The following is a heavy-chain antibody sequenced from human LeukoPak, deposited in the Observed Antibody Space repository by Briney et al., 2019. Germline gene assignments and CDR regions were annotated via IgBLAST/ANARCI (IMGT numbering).Heavy chain of an antibody. CDR3: TSAPNLYYYDW. V-gene: IGHV4-61*01. CDR2: IHYSEST. CDR1: GDFINSGNYY. Sequence: PSETLSLTCTVSGDFINSGNYYWGWIRQPPGKALEWTGNIHYSESTNYNPSLKSRVTISVDMSKNQFSLRLSSVTAADTAVYYCTSAPNLYYYDWWGQGNLVTVFS. D-gene: IGHD3-16*01. J-gene: IGHJ4*02.